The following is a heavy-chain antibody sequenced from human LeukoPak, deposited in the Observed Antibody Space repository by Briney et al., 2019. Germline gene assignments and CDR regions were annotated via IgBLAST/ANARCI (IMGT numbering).Heavy chain of an antibody. CDR3: AKYAPPTTVVTRYFDY. J-gene: IGHJ4*02. D-gene: IGHD4-23*01. CDR2: ISYDGSNK. V-gene: IGHV3-30*18. Sequence: GGSLRLSCAASGFTFSSYGMHWVRQAPGKGLEWVAVISYDGSNKYYADSVKGRFTISRDNSKNTLCLQMNSLRAEDTAVYYCAKYAPPTTVVTRYFDYWGQGTLVTVSS. CDR1: GFTFSSYG.